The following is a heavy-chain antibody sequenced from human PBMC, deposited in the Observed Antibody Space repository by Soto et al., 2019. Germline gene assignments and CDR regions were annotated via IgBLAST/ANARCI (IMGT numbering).Heavy chain of an antibody. Sequence: NPSETLSLTCSVSGDSISGYYWSWIRQPPGKGLEWIGYIYYDGSTNYNTSLISRLTISVDTSKNQLSLKLTSVTTADTAVYYCARGGWPRAYWGQGTLVTVSS. V-gene: IGHV4-59*01. CDR2: IYYDGST. CDR1: GDSISGYY. D-gene: IGHD6-19*01. CDR3: ARGGWPRAY. J-gene: IGHJ4*02.